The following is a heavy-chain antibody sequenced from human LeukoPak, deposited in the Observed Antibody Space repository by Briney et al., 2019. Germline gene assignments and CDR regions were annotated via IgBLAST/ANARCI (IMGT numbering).Heavy chain of an antibody. D-gene: IGHD6-19*01. J-gene: IGHJ4*02. CDR1: GGSISSYY. CDR3: ARAGSSGAFDY. V-gene: IGHV4-4*07. Sequence: SETLSLTCTVSGGSISSYYWSWIRQPAGKGLEWIARIYTSGSTNYNPSLTSRVTMSVDTSKNKFSLMLSSVTAADTAVYYCARAGSSGAFDYWGQGTLVTVSS. CDR2: IYTSGST.